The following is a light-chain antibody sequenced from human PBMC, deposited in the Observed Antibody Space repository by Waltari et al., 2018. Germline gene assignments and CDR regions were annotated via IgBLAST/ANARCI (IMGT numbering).Light chain of an antibody. CDR3: QSYENSSVV. CDR1: IASDY. CDR2: EDN. Sequence: NFMLTQTHSVSESPGKTVNISCSIASDYVQCYQQRPDSAPTTVIYEDNQGPSGVPDRFSGSIDSSSKSASLTISGLQTEDEADYYCQSYENSSVVFGGGTRLTVL. J-gene: IGLJ2*01. V-gene: IGLV6-57*02.